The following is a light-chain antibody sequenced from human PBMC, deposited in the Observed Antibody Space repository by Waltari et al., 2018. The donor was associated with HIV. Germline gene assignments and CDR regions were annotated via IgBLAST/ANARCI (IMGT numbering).Light chain of an antibody. CDR2: DVT. Sequence: QSALTQPRSVSGSPGQSVTISCTGTSLNVGAYNYVSLFQQHPGKAPKLIIYDVTQRPSGAPDRFSASKSGNTASLTISGLQAGDEADYFCCSYAGSYTWVFGTGTELTVL. CDR3: CSYAGSYTWV. J-gene: IGLJ3*02. CDR1: SLNVGAYNY. V-gene: IGLV2-11*01.